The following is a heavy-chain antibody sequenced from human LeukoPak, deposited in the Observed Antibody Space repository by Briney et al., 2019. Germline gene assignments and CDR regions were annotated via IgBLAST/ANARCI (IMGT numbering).Heavy chain of an antibody. V-gene: IGHV3-21*04. CDR2: ISSTGAYI. Sequence: GGSLRLSCATSGFIFSSDSMIWVRQAPGKGLEWVSSISSTGAYIYYADSLKGRFTISRDNAKNSLYLQMNSLRADDTAVYYCARSIAAAGNFDYWGQGTLVTVSS. J-gene: IGHJ4*02. CDR1: GFIFSSDS. D-gene: IGHD6-13*01. CDR3: ARSIAAAGNFDY.